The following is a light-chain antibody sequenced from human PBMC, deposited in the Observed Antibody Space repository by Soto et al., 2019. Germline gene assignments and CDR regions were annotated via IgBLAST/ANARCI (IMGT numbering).Light chain of an antibody. CDR3: QQYNHWPRMLS. CDR2: DTS. CDR1: QSLTSN. V-gene: IGKV3-15*01. J-gene: IGKJ4*01. Sequence: EILLTQSPVTLSVSPGARATLSCRASQSLTSNLAWYQQRPGQAPRLLIYDTSTRATDVPARFSGSGSGTEFTLTIASLQSEDFAVYYCQQYNHWPRMLSFGSGTRVEL.